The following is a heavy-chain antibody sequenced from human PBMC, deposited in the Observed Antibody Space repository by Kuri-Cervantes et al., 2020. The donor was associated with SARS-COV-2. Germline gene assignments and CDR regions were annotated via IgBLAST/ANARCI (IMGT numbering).Heavy chain of an antibody. CDR1: GFTFSSYA. D-gene: IGHD5-18*01. CDR2: ISYDGSNK. V-gene: IGHV3-30*04. CDR3: AKDQGDSYGISYFDY. Sequence: GESLKISCAASGFTFSSYAMHWVRQAPGKGLEWVAVISYDGSNKYYVDSVKGRFTISRDNSKNTLYLQMNSLRAEDTAVYYCAKDQGDSYGISYFDYWGQGTLVTVSS. J-gene: IGHJ4*02.